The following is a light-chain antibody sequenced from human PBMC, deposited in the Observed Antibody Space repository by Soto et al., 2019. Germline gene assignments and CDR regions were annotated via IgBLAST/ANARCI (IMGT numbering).Light chain of an antibody. J-gene: IGKJ5*01. CDR1: QSVSSNC. CDR2: AAS. V-gene: IGKV3-20*01. CDR3: QQNGCSPIT. Sequence: LSPATPSLSPAERATLSSRARQSVSSNCLAWYQQKPGQAPRLLIYAASSRASGSPDRFSGGGSGTDFTLTITRLEPEDFAVYFCQQNGCSPITFGQGTRLEIK.